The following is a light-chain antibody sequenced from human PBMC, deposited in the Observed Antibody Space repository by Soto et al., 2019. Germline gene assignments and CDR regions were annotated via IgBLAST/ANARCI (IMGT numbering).Light chain of an antibody. V-gene: IGKV1-5*01. Sequence: DIQMTQSPSTLSASVGDRVTITCRASQSLSGWLAWYQQKPGKAPKLLIYDVSNLESGVPSRFSGSGSGTEFTLTISSLQPDDFATYYCQQYKGFSRTFGQGTRVEI. J-gene: IGKJ1*01. CDR3: QQYKGFSRT. CDR1: QSLSGW. CDR2: DVS.